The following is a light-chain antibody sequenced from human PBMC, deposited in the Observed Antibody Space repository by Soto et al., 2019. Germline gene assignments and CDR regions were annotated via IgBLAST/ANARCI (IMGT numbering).Light chain of an antibody. J-gene: IGLJ1*01. Sequence: SYELTQPPSVSVAPGKTASITCGGNNIGVKSEHWYQQKPGQAPVLVIYYDSDRPSGIPERFSGSNSGNTATLTISRVEAGDEADYYCQVWDSSSDRYVFGTGTKLTVL. CDR2: YDS. CDR1: NIGVKS. CDR3: QVWDSSSDRYV. V-gene: IGLV3-21*04.